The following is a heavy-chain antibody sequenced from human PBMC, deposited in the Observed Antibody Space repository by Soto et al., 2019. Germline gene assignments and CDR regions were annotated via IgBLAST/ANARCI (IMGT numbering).Heavy chain of an antibody. CDR3: ARGCSAVPTHLCY. CDR1: GYTLNTYG. J-gene: IGHJ4*02. V-gene: IGHV1-18*01. D-gene: IGHD4-17*01. CDR2: INPHNGNT. Sequence: ASVKVSCKASGYTLNTYGIAWVRQAPGQGLEWMGWINPHNGNTKFAQKLQDRVTMTTATSTSTAYMELASLRSDDTAVYYCARGCSAVPTHLCYWGQGNLVTVSS.